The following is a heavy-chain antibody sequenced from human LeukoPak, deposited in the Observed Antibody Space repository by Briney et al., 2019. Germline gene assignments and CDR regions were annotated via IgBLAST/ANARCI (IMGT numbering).Heavy chain of an antibody. CDR3: ARDGDDDFWSGPSGY. D-gene: IGHD3-3*01. J-gene: IGHJ4*02. V-gene: IGHV4-34*01. CDR2: INHSGST. CDR1: GGSFSGYF. Sequence: SETLSLTCAVSGGSFSGYFWSWIRQPPGKGLEWIGEINHSGSTNYNPSLKSRVTISVDTSKNQFSLKLSYVTAADTAVYYCARDGDDDFWSGPSGYWGQGTLVTVSS.